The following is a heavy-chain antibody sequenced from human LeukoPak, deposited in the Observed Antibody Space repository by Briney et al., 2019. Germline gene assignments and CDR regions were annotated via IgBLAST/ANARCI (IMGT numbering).Heavy chain of an antibody. CDR3: ARDVHDFWSGYYDY. V-gene: IGHV4-39*07. CDR1: GGFISSSSYY. D-gene: IGHD3-3*01. J-gene: IGHJ4*02. Sequence: SETLSLTCTVSGGFISSSSYYWGWIRQPPGKGLEWIGSIYYSGSTYYNPSLESRVTISVDTSKNQFSLKLSSVTAADTAVYYCARDVHDFWSGYYDYWGQGTLVTVSS. CDR2: IYYSGST.